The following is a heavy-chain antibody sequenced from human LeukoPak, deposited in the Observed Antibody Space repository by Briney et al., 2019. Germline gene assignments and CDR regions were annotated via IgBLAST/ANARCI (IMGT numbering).Heavy chain of an antibody. CDR3: ARSPVGVRKKHDF. V-gene: IGHV1-8*01. J-gene: IGHJ4*02. CDR1: GYTFTSYD. D-gene: IGHD3-10*01. CDR2: MNPTSGHT. Sequence: ASVKVSCKVSGYTFTSYDFNWVRQATGQGLEWMGWMNPTSGHTGYAQKFQGRVTMTRDTSISTAYMELNSLTSEDTAVYYCARSPVGVRKKHDFWGQGTLVIASS.